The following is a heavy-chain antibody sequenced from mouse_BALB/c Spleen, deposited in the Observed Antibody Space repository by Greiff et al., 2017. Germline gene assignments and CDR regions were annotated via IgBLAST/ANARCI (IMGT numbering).Heavy chain of an antibody. CDR2: ISDGGSYT. CDR3: ARDHDDPFAY. V-gene: IGHV5-4*02. J-gene: IGHJ3*01. D-gene: IGHD2-3*01. Sequence: EVKLVESGGGLVKPGGSLKLSCAASGFTFSDYYMYWVRQTPEKRLEWVATISDGGSYTYYPDSVKGRFTISRDNAKNNLYLQMSSLKSEDTAMYYCARDHDDPFAYWGQGTLVTVSA. CDR1: GFTFSDYY.